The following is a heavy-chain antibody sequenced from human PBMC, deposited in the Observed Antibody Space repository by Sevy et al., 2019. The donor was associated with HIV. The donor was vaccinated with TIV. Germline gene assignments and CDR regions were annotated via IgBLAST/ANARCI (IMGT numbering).Heavy chain of an antibody. V-gene: IGHV3-7*01. Sequence: GGSLRLSCAASGFTFSSYWMSWVRQAPGKGLEWVANIKQDGSEKYYVDSVKGRFTISRDNAKNSLYLQMNSLGAEDTAVYYCAREGEWELEEVDYWGQGTLVTVSS. CDR1: GFTFSSYW. J-gene: IGHJ4*02. D-gene: IGHD1-26*01. CDR2: IKQDGSEK. CDR3: AREGEWELEEVDY.